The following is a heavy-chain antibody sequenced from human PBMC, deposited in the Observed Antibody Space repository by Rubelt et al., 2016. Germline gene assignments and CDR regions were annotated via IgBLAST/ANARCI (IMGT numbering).Heavy chain of an antibody. CDR3: ARDLAKSRSSTVDS. V-gene: IGHV3-9*01. CDR2: INWSSKRL. J-gene: IGHJ4*02. D-gene: IGHD6-6*01. Sequence: EVQLVESGGGLVQPGRSLRLSCAASGFSFDDYGMHWVRQAPGKGLEWVSGINWSSKRLGYADSVKGRFTISRDNAKNSLSLQMNSLRAGDTAVYYCARDLAKSRSSTVDSWGQGTLVTVSS. CDR1: GFSFDDYG.